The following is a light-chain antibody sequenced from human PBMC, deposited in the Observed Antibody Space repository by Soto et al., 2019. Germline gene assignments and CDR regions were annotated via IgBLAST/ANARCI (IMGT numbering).Light chain of an antibody. J-gene: IGKJ4*01. CDR3: QQSYSSWAT. CDR2: GAS. Sequence: DIQMTQSPSSLSASVGDTITITCRARQSIGHFVNWYQLKPGKVPKLLIYGASTLNTGVPSRFSGSGSGTDFTLTISSLQPEDSASCCCQQSYSSWATFGGGTKVEIQ. CDR1: QSIGHF. V-gene: IGKV1-39*01.